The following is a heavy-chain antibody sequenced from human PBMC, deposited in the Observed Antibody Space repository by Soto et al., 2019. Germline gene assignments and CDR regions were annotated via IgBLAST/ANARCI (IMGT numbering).Heavy chain of an antibody. CDR2: ISYDGSNK. D-gene: IGHD2-15*01. J-gene: IGHJ4*02. CDR1: GFTFSSYG. CDR3: AKDQCSGGSCANDY. Sequence: GSLRLSCAASGFTFSSYGMHWVRQAPGKGLEWVAVISYDGSNKFYADSVKGRFTISRDNSKNTLYLQMNSLRAEDTAVYYCAKDQCSGGSCANDYWGQGTLVTVSS. V-gene: IGHV3-30*18.